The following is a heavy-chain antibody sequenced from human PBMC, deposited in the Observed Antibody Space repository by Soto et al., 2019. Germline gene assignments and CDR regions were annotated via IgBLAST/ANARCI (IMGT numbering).Heavy chain of an antibody. V-gene: IGHV1-46*01. Sequence: ASVKVSCKASGYTFTSYYMRWVRQAPGQGLEWMGIINPSGGSTSYAQKFQGRVTMTRDTSTSTVYMELSSLRSEDTAVYYCARAGDFWSGYSTGLFDYWGQGTLVTVSS. CDR1: GYTFTSYY. CDR2: INPSGGST. D-gene: IGHD3-3*01. J-gene: IGHJ4*02. CDR3: ARAGDFWSGYSTGLFDY.